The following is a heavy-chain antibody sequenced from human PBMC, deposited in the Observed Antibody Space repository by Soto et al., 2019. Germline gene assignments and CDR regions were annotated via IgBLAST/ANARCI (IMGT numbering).Heavy chain of an antibody. V-gene: IGHV4-59*12. J-gene: IGHJ4*02. CDR3: AREGMSSPYYFDY. D-gene: IGHD6-6*01. Sequence: PSETLSLTCTVSGGSIRSYCWTWIRQPPGEGLEGIGCICNSGSTNYNPSLKSRVTISVDTQMNQFSLQLSSVTVADTAVYYCAREGMSSPYYFDYWGQGTLVTVSS. CDR1: GGSIRSYC. CDR2: ICNSGST.